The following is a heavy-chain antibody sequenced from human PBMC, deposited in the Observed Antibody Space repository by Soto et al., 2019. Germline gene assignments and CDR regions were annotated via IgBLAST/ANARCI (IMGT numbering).Heavy chain of an antibody. Sequence: GASVKLSCKASGGTFSSYAISWVRQAPGQGLEWMGGIIPIFGTANYAQKFQGRVTITADESTSTAYMELSSLRSEDTAVYYCARVWYYYYYGMDVWGQGTTVTVSS. CDR3: ARVWYYYYYGMDV. V-gene: IGHV1-69*13. CDR1: GGTFSSYA. J-gene: IGHJ6*02. D-gene: IGHD2-21*01. CDR2: IIPIFGTA.